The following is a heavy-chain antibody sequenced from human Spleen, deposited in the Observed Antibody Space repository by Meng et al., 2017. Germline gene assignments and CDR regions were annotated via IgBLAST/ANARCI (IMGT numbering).Heavy chain of an antibody. Sequence: SETLPLTCTVSGGSISSYYWSWIRQPAGKGLEWIGRIYTSGSTNYNPSLKSRVTTSVDTSKNQFSLKLSSVTAADTAVYYCAREQIMITFGGVIVYGMDVWGQGTTVTVSS. CDR1: GGSISSYY. D-gene: IGHD3-16*02. CDR2: IYTSGST. CDR3: AREQIMITFGGVIVYGMDV. J-gene: IGHJ6*02. V-gene: IGHV4-4*07.